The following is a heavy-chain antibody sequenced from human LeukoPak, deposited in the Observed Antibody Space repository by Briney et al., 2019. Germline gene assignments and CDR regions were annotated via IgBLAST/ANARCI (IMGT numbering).Heavy chain of an antibody. J-gene: IGHJ6*04. D-gene: IGHD3-16*01. V-gene: IGHV3-48*03. CDR2: ISSSGSTK. CDR1: GFSFISYE. Sequence: GGSLRLSCVASGFSFISYEMHWVRQAPGKGLEWLSYISSSGSTKYYADSVKGRFTYSRDTAKDSLYLQMNSLRVEDTAVYYCARAPAGGGNYYGMDVWGKGTTVTVSS. CDR3: ARAPAGGGNYYGMDV.